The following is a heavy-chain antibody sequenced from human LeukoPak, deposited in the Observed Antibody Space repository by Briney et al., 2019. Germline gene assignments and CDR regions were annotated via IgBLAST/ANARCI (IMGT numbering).Heavy chain of an antibody. Sequence: GSPRLSCAASGFTFSSYGMHWVRQAPGKGLEWVAVISYDGSNKYYADSVKGRFTISRDNSKNTLYLQMNCLRAEDTAVYYCAKDARIVGATGFFDYWGQGTLVTVSS. J-gene: IGHJ4*02. CDR1: GFTFSSYG. V-gene: IGHV3-30*18. CDR2: ISYDGSNK. CDR3: AKDARIVGATGFFDY. D-gene: IGHD1-26*01.